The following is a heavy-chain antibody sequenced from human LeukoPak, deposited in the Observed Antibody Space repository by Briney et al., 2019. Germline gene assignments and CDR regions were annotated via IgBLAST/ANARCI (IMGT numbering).Heavy chain of an antibody. CDR2: INPNSGGT. D-gene: IGHD5-12*01. CDR1: GYTFTGYY. CDR3: ARDRGYSAYADYYFDY. Sequence: ASVKVSCKASGYTFTGYYMHWVRQAPGQGLEWMGWINPNSGGTNYAQKFQGRVTMTRDTSISTAYMELSRLRSDDTAVYYCARDRGYSAYADYYFDYWGQGTLVTVSS. J-gene: IGHJ4*02. V-gene: IGHV1-2*02.